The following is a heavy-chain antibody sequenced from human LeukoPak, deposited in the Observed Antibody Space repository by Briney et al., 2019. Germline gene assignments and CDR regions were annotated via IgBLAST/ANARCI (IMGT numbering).Heavy chain of an antibody. D-gene: IGHD3-22*01. CDR1: GGSFSDYY. Sequence: PSETLSLTCAGYGGSFSDYYWSLIRQPPGKGLEWIGEINHSGSTNYNPSLKSRVTISVDTSKNQFSLKLSSVTAADTAVYYCARNYYYDSSGYYLFDYWGQGTLVTVSS. J-gene: IGHJ4*02. CDR3: ARNYYYDSSGYYLFDY. V-gene: IGHV4-34*01. CDR2: INHSGST.